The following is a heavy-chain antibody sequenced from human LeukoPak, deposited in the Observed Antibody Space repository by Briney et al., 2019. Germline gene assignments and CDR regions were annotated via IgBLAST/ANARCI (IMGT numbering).Heavy chain of an antibody. D-gene: IGHD6-13*01. Sequence: GGSLRLSCAASGFTFSYYSMNWVRQAPGRGLEWVSCISSSSSLIFYSDSVRGRFTISRDNAKNLLYLHMNSLRVEDTAVYYCAKVDRGDYSSSPVSYYNYYMNVWGKGTTVTVSS. J-gene: IGHJ6*03. CDR2: ISSSSSLI. CDR1: GFTFSYYS. CDR3: AKVDRGDYSSSPVSYYNYYMNV. V-gene: IGHV3-21*01.